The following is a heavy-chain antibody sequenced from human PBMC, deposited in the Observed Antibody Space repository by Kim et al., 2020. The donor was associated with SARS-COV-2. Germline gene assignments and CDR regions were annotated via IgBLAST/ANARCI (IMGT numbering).Heavy chain of an antibody. Sequence: GGTNYAQKFQGRVTMTRDPSISTAYMELSRLRSDDTAVYYCARARTHFDYWGQGTLVTVSS. CDR3: ARARTHFDY. CDR2: GGT. J-gene: IGHJ4*02. V-gene: IGHV1-2*02.